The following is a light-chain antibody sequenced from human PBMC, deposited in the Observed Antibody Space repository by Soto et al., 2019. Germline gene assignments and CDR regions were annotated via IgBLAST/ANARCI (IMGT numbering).Light chain of an antibody. CDR3: SSYKTSNTRKMV. CDR1: SSDVGGYNY. Sequence: QSVLTQPASVSGSPGQSITISCTGTSSDVGGYNYVSWHQHHPGKAPKLMIYDVSSRPSVFSNRFSGFKARSTHFRTHPWPQPEDEADYSGSSYKTSNTRKMVFGTGTKVPGL. V-gene: IGLV2-14*03. J-gene: IGLJ1*01. CDR2: DVS.